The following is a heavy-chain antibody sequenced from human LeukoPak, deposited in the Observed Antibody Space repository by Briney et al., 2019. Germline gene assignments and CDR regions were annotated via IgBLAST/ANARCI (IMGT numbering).Heavy chain of an antibody. Sequence: NPSQTLSLTCTVSGGSISSGDYYWSWIRQPPGKGPEWIGYIYYSGSTYYNPSLKSRVTISVDTSKNQFSLKLSSVTAADTAVYYCARDLYDSSGYFDYWGQGTLVTVSS. J-gene: IGHJ4*02. CDR3: ARDLYDSSGYFDY. CDR2: IYYSGST. CDR1: GGSISSGDYY. D-gene: IGHD3-22*01. V-gene: IGHV4-30-4*01.